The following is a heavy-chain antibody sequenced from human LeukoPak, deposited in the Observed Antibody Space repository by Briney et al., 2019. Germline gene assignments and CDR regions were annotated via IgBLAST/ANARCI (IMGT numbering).Heavy chain of an antibody. J-gene: IGHJ6*03. CDR1: GFTFSSYW. CDR2: INNDGSGT. V-gene: IGHV3-74*01. CDR3: ARDQGGDFWSGYTYYYYYMDV. D-gene: IGHD3-3*01. Sequence: GSLRLSCAASGFTFSSYWMHWVRQAPGKGPVWVSRINNDGSGTTYADSVKGRFTISRDDAKNTLYLQMNSLRAEDTAVYYCARDQGGDFWSGYTYYYYYMDVWGKGTTVTVSS.